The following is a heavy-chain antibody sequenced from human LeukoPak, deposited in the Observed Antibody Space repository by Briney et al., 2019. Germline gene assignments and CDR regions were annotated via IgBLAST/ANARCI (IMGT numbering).Heavy chain of an antibody. CDR3: ARGQYIYGDYRCYMDV. V-gene: IGHV4-39*07. Sequence: SETLSLTCTVSGGSISSSSYYWGWIRQPPGKGLEWIGEINHSGSTNYNPSLKSRVTISVDTSKNQFSLKLSSVTAADTAVYYCARGQYIYGDYRCYMDVWGKGTTVTISS. D-gene: IGHD4-17*01. J-gene: IGHJ6*03. CDR1: GGSISSSSYY. CDR2: INHSGST.